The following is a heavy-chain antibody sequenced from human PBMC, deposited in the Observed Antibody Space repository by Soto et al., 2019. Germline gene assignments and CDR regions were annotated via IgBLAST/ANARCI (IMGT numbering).Heavy chain of an antibody. D-gene: IGHD2-2*01. CDR3: ARDIGSYAYAEGY. CDR2: VYSSGTT. V-gene: IGHV4-4*07. CDR1: GGSINSYW. Sequence: SETLSLTXSVSGGSINSYWWSWIRQPAGKGLEWIGRVYSSGTTDYNPSLNSRATMSVETSKNQFSLKLTSVTAADTAVYYCARDIGSYAYAEGYWGQGIQVTVSS. J-gene: IGHJ4*02.